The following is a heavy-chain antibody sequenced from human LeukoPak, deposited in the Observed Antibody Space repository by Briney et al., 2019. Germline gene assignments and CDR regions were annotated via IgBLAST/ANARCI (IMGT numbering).Heavy chain of an antibody. CDR1: GFTFGDYA. D-gene: IGHD2-8*01. Sequence: GGSLRLSCTASGFTFGDYAMSWVRQAPGKGLEWVGVIRKKGFGGTTEYAASVKGRFTISRDDSKSIAYLQMNSLKTEDTAVYYCTRANCVNGVCYHFDYWGQGTLVTVSS. J-gene: IGHJ4*02. CDR3: TRANCVNGVCYHFDY. V-gene: IGHV3-49*04. CDR2: IRKKGFGGTT.